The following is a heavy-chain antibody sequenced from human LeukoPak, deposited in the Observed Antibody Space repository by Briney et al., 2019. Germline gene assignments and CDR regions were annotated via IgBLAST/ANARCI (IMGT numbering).Heavy chain of an antibody. CDR3: AKGGYCSSTSCYGDWFDP. Sequence: VGSLRLSCAASGFTFSSYAMSWVRQAPGKGLEWVSAISGSGGITYYADSVKGRFTISRDNSKNTLYLQMNSLRAEDTAVYYCAKGGYCSSTSCYGDWFDPWGQGTLVTVSS. D-gene: IGHD2-2*01. CDR1: GFTFSSYA. J-gene: IGHJ5*02. V-gene: IGHV3-23*01. CDR2: ISGSGGIT.